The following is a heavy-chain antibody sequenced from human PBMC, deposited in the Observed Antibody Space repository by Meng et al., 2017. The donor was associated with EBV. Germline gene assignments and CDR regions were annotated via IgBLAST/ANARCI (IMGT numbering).Heavy chain of an antibody. J-gene: IGHJ4*02. CDR1: GGTFRSDA. CDR2: LIPMVGAP. CDR3: ASESGRGFTPDY. D-gene: IGHD3-10*01. Sequence: QVQLLESGAKVKKPGSSVKVSCRTSGGTFRSDAVSWVRQAPGQGLEWMGGLIPMVGAPHYAQKFQGRVTIIADESTSTHSMELNSLRSEDTAMYYCASESGRGFTPDYWGQGTLVTVSS. V-gene: IGHV1-69*01.